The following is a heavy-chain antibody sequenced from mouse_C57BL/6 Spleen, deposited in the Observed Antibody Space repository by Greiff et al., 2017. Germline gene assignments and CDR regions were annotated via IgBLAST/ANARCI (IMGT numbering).Heavy chain of an antibody. J-gene: IGHJ3*01. CDR2: IDPSDSYT. CDR1: GYTFTSYW. D-gene: IGHD2-1*01. Sequence: QVQLQQPGAELVMPGASVKLSCKASGYTFTSYWMHWVKQRPGQGLEWIGEIDPSDSYTNYNQKFKGKSTLTVDKSSSTAYMQLSSLTSEDSAVYYCARGELYGNYEGWFAYWGQGTLVTVSA. V-gene: IGHV1-69*01. CDR3: ARGELYGNYEGWFAY.